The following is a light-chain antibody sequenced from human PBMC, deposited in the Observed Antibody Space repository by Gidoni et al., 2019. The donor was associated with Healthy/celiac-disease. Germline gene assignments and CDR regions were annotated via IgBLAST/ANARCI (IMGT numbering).Light chain of an antibody. CDR2: GAS. CDR3: QQYGSSLWT. V-gene: IGKV3-20*01. CDR1: QSVSSSY. J-gene: IGKJ1*01. Sequence: EIVLTQSPGTLSLSPGERATLSCRASQSVSSSYFAWYQQKPGQAPRLLIYGASSRATGLPDRFSGSGSGTDRPLTISLLSAEDFAVYYCQQYGSSLWTFGQGTKVEIK.